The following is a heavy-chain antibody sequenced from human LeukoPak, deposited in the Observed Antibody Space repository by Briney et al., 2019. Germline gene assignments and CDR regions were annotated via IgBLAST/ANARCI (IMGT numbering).Heavy chain of an antibody. J-gene: IGHJ5*02. Sequence: KASETLSLTCSVSGGSISSSSYYWGWIRQPPGKGLEWIGTIYYIGSTYYNPSLKSRVTISVDTSKNQFSLKLSSVTAADTAVYYCARDENGYVWGSFRAWGQGTLVTVSS. V-gene: IGHV4-39*07. CDR3: ARDENGYVWGSFRA. CDR2: IYYIGST. D-gene: IGHD3-16*02. CDR1: GGSISSSSYY.